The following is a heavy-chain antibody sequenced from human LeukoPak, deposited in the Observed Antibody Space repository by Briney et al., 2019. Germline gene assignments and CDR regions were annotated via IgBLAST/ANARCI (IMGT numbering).Heavy chain of an antibody. CDR3: AKDGGNSGYDSGPFDY. CDR2: ISWNSGSI. V-gene: IGHV3-9*01. J-gene: IGHJ4*02. CDR1: GSTFDDYA. D-gene: IGHD5-12*01. Sequence: GRSLRLSCAASGSTFDDYAMHWVRQAPGKGLEWVSGISWNSGSIGYADSVKGRFTISRDNAKNSLYLQMNNLRAEDTALYYCAKDGGNSGYDSGPFDYWGQGTLVTVSS.